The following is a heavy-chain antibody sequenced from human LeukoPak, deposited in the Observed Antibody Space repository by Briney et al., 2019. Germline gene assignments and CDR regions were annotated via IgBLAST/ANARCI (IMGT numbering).Heavy chain of an antibody. CDR3: AGDGVSGDYFDY. CDR1: GFTFSSYS. Sequence: GGSLRLSCAASGFTFSSYSMNWVRQAPGKGLEWVSSISSSSSYIYYADSVKGRFTISRDNAKNSLYLQMNSLRAEDTAVYYCAGDGVSGDYFDYWGQGTLVTVSS. D-gene: IGHD3-10*01. CDR2: ISSSSSYI. J-gene: IGHJ4*02. V-gene: IGHV3-21*01.